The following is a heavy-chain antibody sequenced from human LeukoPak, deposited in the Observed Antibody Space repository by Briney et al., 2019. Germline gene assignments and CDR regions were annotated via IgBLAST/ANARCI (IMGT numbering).Heavy chain of an antibody. CDR1: GGSISSYY. V-gene: IGHV4-59*01. Sequence: PSQTLSLTCTVSGGSISSYYWSWIRQPPGKGLEWIGYIYYSGSTNYNPSLKSRVTISVDTSKNQFSLKLSSVTAADTAVYYCASAPVWSGYYYFDYWGQGTLVTVSS. CDR3: ASAPVWSGYYYFDY. CDR2: IYYSGST. D-gene: IGHD3-3*01. J-gene: IGHJ4*02.